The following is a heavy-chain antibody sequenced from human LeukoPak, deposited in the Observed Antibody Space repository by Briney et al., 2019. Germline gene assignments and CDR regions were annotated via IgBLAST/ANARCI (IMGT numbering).Heavy chain of an antibody. V-gene: IGHV3-48*01. CDR2: ISSSSSTV. CDR1: GFTFSSYS. D-gene: IGHD6-6*01. CDR3: ANVFDSSSFYDY. J-gene: IGHJ4*02. Sequence: GGSLRLSCAASGFTFSSYSMNWVRQAPGKGLEWVSYISSSSSTVYYGDSVKGRFTISRDNSKNTLYLQMNSLRAEDTAVYYCANVFDSSSFYDYWGQGTLVAVSS.